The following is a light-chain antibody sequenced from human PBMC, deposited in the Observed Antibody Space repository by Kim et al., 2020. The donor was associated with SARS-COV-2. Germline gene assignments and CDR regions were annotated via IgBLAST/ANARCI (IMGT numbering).Light chain of an antibody. CDR3: HQDATSPNT. CDR1: QSVGNNY. CDR2: GAS. V-gene: IGKV3-20*01. J-gene: IGKJ2*01. Sequence: EIVLTQSPGTLSLSPGERAALSCRASQSVGNNYLAWYQQKPGQAPRLLIYGASSRATGIPDRFTGSESGTDFTLTISRLEPEDFAVYYCHQDATSPNTFGQGTKLEI.